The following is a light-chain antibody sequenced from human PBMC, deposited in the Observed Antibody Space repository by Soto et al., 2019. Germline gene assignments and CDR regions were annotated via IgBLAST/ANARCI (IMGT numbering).Light chain of an antibody. CDR1: QSISNW. CDR3: QEGGSLRIT. Sequence: DIQMTQSPSSVSASVGDRVTITCRASQSISNWLAWYQQNPWTVPKLLIYAASSSQSGVPSRFSGSGAGTEFTLTITSMQPEDFGHYSCQEGGSLRITFGQGTRLESK. CDR2: AAS. V-gene: IGKV1-12*01. J-gene: IGKJ5*01.